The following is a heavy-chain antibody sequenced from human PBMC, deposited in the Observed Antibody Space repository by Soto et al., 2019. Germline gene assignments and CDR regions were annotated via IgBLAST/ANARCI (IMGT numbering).Heavy chain of an antibody. V-gene: IGHV3-23*01. J-gene: IGHJ4*02. D-gene: IGHD2-21*02. CDR1: GFTFSSYA. Sequence: VQLLESGGGLVQPGGSLRLSCAASGFTFSSYAMSWVRQAPGKGLEWFSAISGSGGSTYYADSVKGRFTISRDNSKNTLYLQMNSLRAEDTAVYYCAKVDTECDCYPDYWGQGTLVTVSS. CDR2: ISGSGGST. CDR3: AKVDTECDCYPDY.